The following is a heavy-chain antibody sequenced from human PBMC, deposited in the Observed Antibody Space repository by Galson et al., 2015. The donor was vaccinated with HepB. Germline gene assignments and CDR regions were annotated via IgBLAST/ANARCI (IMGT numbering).Heavy chain of an antibody. V-gene: IGHV2-26*01. J-gene: IGHJ4*02. CDR2: IFSNDEK. CDR1: GFSLSNARMG. D-gene: IGHD3-22*01. Sequence: PALVKPTQTLTLTCTVSGFSLSNARMGVSWIRQPPGKALEWLAHIFSNDEKSYNTSLKSRLTISKDTSKSQVVLTMTNMDPVDTATYYCARIVGDPYYYDSSGYYNDWGQGTLVTVSS. CDR3: ARIVGDPYYYDSSGYYND.